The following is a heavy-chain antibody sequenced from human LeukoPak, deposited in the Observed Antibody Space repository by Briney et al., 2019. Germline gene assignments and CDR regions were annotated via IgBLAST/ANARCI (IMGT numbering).Heavy chain of an antibody. CDR1: GFTFSSYS. CDR2: ISSSSSYI. V-gene: IGHV3-21*01. CDR3: AVFDFWSGYYYVDRDY. J-gene: IGHJ4*02. Sequence: GGSLRLSCAASGFTFSSYSMNWVRQAPGKGLEWVSSISSSSSYIYYADSVKGRFTISRDNAKNSLYLQTNSLRAEDTAVYYCAVFDFWSGYYYVDRDYWGQGTLVTVSS. D-gene: IGHD3-3*01.